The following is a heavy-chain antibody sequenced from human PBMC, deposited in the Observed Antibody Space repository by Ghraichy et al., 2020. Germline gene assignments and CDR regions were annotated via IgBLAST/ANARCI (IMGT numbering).Heavy chain of an antibody. J-gene: IGHJ3*02. V-gene: IGHV1-69*13. CDR1: GGTFIIYG. CDR2: IIPILGAT. D-gene: IGHD3-16*01. Sequence: SVKVSCKASGGTFIIYGISWVRQAPGQGLEWMGGIIPILGATKYAQKFQGRVTITADESTSTAYMELSSLRSEDTAVYYCARDQPGGGAFDIWGQGTMVTVS. CDR3: ARDQPGGGAFDI.